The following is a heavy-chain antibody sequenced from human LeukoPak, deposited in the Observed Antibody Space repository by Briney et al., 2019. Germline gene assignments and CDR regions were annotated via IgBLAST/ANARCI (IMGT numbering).Heavy chain of an antibody. CDR3: ASSGRYGGWFFDY. J-gene: IGHJ4*02. CDR1: GFTFSTYA. V-gene: IGHV3-30*04. Sequence: GRSLRLSCAASGFTFSTYATHWVRQAPGKGLEWVAVISYDGGNKYYAASVKGRFTISRDNSKNTPYLQMNSLRAEDTAVYYCASSGRYGGWFFDYWGQGTVVTVSS. D-gene: IGHD1-26*01. CDR2: ISYDGGNK.